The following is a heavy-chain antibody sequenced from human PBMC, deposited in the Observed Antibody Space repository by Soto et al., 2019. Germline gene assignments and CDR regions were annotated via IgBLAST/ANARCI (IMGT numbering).Heavy chain of an antibody. J-gene: IGHJ6*02. CDR3: ARTYCSSGSCPTNFYYGMDV. Sequence: GESLKISCKGSGYSFINYWIGWVRQMPGKGLEWMGIIYPGDSDTRYSPSFQGQVTISADKSISTAYLQWSSLRASDTAMYYCARTYCSSGSCPTNFYYGMDVWGQGTAVTVSS. D-gene: IGHD2-15*01. CDR2: IYPGDSDT. V-gene: IGHV5-51*01. CDR1: GYSFINYW.